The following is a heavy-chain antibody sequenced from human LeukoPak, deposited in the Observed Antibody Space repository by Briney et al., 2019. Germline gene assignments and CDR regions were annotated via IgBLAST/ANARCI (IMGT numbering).Heavy chain of an antibody. J-gene: IGHJ4*02. CDR1: GFTFSSYS. CDR2: ISSSSSYI. Sequence: PGGSLRLSCAASGFTFSSYSMNWVRQAPGKGLEWVSSISSSSSYIYYADSVKVRFTISRDNAKNSLYLQMNSLRDEDTAVYYCARDLEITYYYGSGSLSFGYWGQGTLVTVSS. D-gene: IGHD3-10*01. CDR3: ARDLEITYYYGSGSLSFGY. V-gene: IGHV3-21*01.